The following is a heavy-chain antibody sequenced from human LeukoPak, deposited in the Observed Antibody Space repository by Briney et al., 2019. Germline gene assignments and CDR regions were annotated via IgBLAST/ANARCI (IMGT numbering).Heavy chain of an antibody. CDR1: GGSISSYY. V-gene: IGHV4-59*08. D-gene: IGHD1-14*01. J-gene: IGHJ4*02. CDR3: ARHRKYYFDY. Sequence: SEALSLTCTVSGGSISSYYLSWIRQPPGKGLEWIGYIYYSGSTNYNPSLKSRVTISVDTSKNQFSLKLSSVTAADTAVYYCARHRKYYFDYWGQGTLVTVSS. CDR2: IYYSGST.